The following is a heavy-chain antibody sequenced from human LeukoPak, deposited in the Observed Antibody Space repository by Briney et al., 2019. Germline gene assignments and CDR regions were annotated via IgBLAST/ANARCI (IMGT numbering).Heavy chain of an antibody. CDR3: ARGRDYDILTGPLGGFDP. J-gene: IGHJ5*02. CDR2: INPNSGGT. Sequence: ASVKVSCKTSGYTFSLHDINWVRQAPGQGLEWMGWINPNSGGTNYAQKFQGRVTMSRDTSISTAYMELSRLRSDDTAVYYCARGRDYDILTGPLGGFDPWGQGTLVTVSS. V-gene: IGHV1-2*02. CDR1: GYTFSLHD. D-gene: IGHD3-9*01.